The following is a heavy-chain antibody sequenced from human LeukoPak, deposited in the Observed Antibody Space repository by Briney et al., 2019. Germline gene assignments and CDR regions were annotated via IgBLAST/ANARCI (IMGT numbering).Heavy chain of an antibody. Sequence: GSLRLSCAASGFTFSSYDMHWVRQATGKGLEWVSGIGKAGDTYYAGSVKGRFTISRENAKNSLFLQMNSLRAGDTAVYYCARSLGYCSAGSCFPFDYWGQGTLVTVSS. CDR3: ARSLGYCSAGSCFPFDY. V-gene: IGHV3-13*04. CDR2: IGKAGDT. CDR1: GFTFSSYD. J-gene: IGHJ4*02. D-gene: IGHD2-15*01.